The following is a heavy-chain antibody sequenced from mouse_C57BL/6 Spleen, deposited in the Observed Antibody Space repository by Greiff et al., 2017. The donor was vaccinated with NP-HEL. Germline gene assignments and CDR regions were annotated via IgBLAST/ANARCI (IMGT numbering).Heavy chain of an antibody. CDR3: ARGGSSYFDY. V-gene: IGHV1-53*01. J-gene: IGHJ2*01. CDR2: IIPSNGGT. CDR1: GYTFTSYW. Sequence: QVQLQQPGTELVKPGASVKLSCTASGYTFTSYWMHWVKQRPGQGLEWFGNIIPSNGGTNYNEKFKSQATLTVDKSSSAAYMQLSSLTSEDFAVYYCARGGSSYFDYWGQGTTLTVSS. D-gene: IGHD1-1*01.